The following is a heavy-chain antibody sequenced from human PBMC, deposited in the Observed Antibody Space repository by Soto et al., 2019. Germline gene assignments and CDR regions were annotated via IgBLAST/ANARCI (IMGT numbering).Heavy chain of an antibody. CDR2: IYYSGST. V-gene: IGHV4-31*03. D-gene: IGHD3-22*01. J-gene: IGHJ4*02. Sequence: QVQLQESGPGLVKPSQTLSLTCTVSSGSISSGGYYWSWIRQHPGKGLERIGYIYYSGSTYYNPSLKSRVTISVDTSKNQFSLKLSSVTAADTAVYYCARLAYYYDSSGYLVDYWGQGTLVTVSS. CDR3: ARLAYYYDSSGYLVDY. CDR1: SGSISSGGYY.